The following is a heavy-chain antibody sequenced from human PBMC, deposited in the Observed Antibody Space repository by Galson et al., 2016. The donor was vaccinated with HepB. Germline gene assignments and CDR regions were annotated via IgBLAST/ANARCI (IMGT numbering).Heavy chain of an antibody. J-gene: IGHJ5*02. D-gene: IGHD3-10*01. CDR3: ARHGHGFRGNWFDP. V-gene: IGHV4-59*08. Sequence: ETLSLTCTVSGGSITSYYWNWVRQPPGKALEWIGNIYYSGSTNYNASLKSRVTISVDRSNNQFSLRLTSVTAADTAVYYCARHGHGFRGNWFDPWGQGTLVTVSA. CDR2: IYYSGST. CDR1: GGSITSYY.